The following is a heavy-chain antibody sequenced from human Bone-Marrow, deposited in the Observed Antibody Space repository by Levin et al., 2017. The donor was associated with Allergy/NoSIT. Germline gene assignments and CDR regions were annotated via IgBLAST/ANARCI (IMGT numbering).Heavy chain of an antibody. J-gene: IGHJ4*02. CDR1: GGSISSYY. D-gene: IGHD6-25*01. Sequence: SETLSLTCTVSGGSISSYYWSWIRQPPGKGLEWIGYIYYSGSTNYNPSLKSRVTISVDTSKNQFSLKLSSVTAADTAVYYCARRNLRQAVDYWGQGTLVTVSS. V-gene: IGHV4-59*01. CDR2: IYYSGST. CDR3: ARRNLRQAVDY.